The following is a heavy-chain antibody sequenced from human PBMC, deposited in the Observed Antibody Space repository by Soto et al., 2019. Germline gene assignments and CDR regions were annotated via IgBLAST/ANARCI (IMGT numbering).Heavy chain of an antibody. J-gene: IGHJ4*02. CDR3: AKWSYLDY. Sequence: GGSLRLSCTTSGFSFASFAMTWVRKAPGKGLEWVATISGSDGKTYYADSEKGRYSISRDTSRNTLYLQMNSLRADDTAIYYCAKWSYLDYWGQGTPVTVSS. D-gene: IGHD3-3*01. CDR2: ISGSDGKT. CDR1: GFSFASFA. V-gene: IGHV3-23*01.